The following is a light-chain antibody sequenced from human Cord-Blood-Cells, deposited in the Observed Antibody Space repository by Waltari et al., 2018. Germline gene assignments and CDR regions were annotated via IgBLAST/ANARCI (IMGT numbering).Light chain of an antibody. CDR3: AAWDDSLSGLYV. CDR1: SSNIGSNY. Sequence: QSVLTQPPSASGPPGQRVPISCSGSSSNIGSNYVYWYQQLPGTAPKLLIYRNNQRPSGVPDRFSGSKSGTSASLAISGLRSEDEADYYCAAWDDSLSGLYVFGTGTKVTVL. J-gene: IGLJ1*01. CDR2: RNN. V-gene: IGLV1-47*01.